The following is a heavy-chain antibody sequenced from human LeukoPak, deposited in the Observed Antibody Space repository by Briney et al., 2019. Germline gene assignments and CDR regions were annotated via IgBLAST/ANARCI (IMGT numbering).Heavy chain of an antibody. V-gene: IGHV4-39*01. Sequence: SETLSLTCTVSGGSISSSSYYWGWIRQPPGKGLEWIGSIYYSGSTYYNPSLKSRVTISVDTSKNQFSLKLSSVTAADTAVYNCARRRLLLNWFDPWGQGTLVTVSS. CDR3: ARRRLLLNWFDP. CDR2: IYYSGST. J-gene: IGHJ5*02. CDR1: GGSISSSSYY.